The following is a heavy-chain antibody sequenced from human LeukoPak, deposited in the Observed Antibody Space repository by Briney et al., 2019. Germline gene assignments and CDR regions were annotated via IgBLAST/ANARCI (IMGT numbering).Heavy chain of an antibody. J-gene: IGHJ4*02. V-gene: IGHV4-31*03. Sequence: SETLSLTCTVSGGSISSGGYYWSWIRQHPGKGLEWIGYIYYSGSTYYNPSLKSRVTISVDTSKNQFSLKLSSVTAADTAVYYRARDGMEGIDYWGQGTLVTVSS. CDR1: GGSISSGGYY. CDR2: IYYSGST. D-gene: IGHD1-1*01. CDR3: ARDGMEGIDY.